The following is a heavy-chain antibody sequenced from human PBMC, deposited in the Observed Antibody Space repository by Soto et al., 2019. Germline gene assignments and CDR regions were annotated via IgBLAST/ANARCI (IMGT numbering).Heavy chain of an antibody. CDR3: ARGRAYSDGYDQDAFDI. CDR1: GYTFISYD. CDR2: MNPNSGNT. J-gene: IGHJ3*02. V-gene: IGHV1-8*01. D-gene: IGHD2-21*01. Sequence: QVQLVQSGAEVKKPGASVKVSCKASGYTFISYDINWVLQATGQGLAWMGWMNPNSGNTGFAQKFKGRVTMTRNTSVTTAYLELSSQKSEDTAVYYCARGRAYSDGYDQDAFDIWVQGTRVTVSS.